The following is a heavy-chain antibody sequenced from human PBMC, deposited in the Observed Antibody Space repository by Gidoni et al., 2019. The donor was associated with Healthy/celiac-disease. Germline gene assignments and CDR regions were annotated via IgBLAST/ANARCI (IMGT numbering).Heavy chain of an antibody. CDR3: AKDGPAAILSAVYYYYYMDV. CDR2: ISGSGGST. J-gene: IGHJ6*03. D-gene: IGHD2-2*02. Sequence: EVQLLESGGGLVQPGGSLRLSCAASGFTFSSYDMSWVRQAPGKGLEWVSAISGSGGSTYYADSVKGRFTISRDNSKNTLYLQMNSLRAEDTAVYYCAKDGPAAILSAVYYYYYMDVWGKGTTVTVSS. V-gene: IGHV3-23*01. CDR1: GFTFSSYD.